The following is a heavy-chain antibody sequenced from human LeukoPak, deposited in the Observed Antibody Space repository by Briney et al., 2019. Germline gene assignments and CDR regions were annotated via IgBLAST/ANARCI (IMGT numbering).Heavy chain of an antibody. J-gene: IGHJ4*02. CDR3: ARSDSDYGGFFDY. CDR2: MYPGDSDT. D-gene: IGHD5-12*01. Sequence: GESLKISCKGFGYSFTSYWIGWVRQMPGKGLEWMGIMYPGDSDTRYSPSLQDQVTISADKSIGTAYVQWSSLKASDTALYYCARSDSDYGGFFDYWGQGTPVTVSS. CDR1: GYSFTSYW. V-gene: IGHV5-51*01.